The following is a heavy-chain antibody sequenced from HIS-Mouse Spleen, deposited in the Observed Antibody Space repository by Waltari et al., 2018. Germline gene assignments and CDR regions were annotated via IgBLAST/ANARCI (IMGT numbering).Heavy chain of an antibody. CDR1: GRSLRSSSYY. Sequence: QLQLQESGPGLVKPSETLSLTCPVSGRSLRSSSYYWGWIRQPPGKGLEWIVSIDYSGSTYYNPSLKSRVTISVDTSKNQFSLKLSSVTAADTAVYYCAREIPYSSSWYDWYFDLWGRGTLVTVSS. V-gene: IGHV4-39*07. J-gene: IGHJ2*01. D-gene: IGHD6-13*01. CDR3: AREIPYSSSWYDWYFDL. CDR2: IDYSGST.